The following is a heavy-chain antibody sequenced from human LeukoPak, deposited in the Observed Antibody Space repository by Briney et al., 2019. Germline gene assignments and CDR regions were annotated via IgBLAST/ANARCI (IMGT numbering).Heavy chain of an antibody. V-gene: IGHV3-23*01. J-gene: IGHJ4*02. CDR1: GFTFGSHA. Sequence: GGSLRLSCEASGFTFGSHAMYWVRQAPGKGLEWVAGIFGSGGSPHYADSVKGRFTISRDNSRNTVYLQINSLRAEDTAVYYCGKTTVGYSSGQKPAWPVDYWGQGTLGTVSS. CDR2: IFGSGGSP. CDR3: GKTTVGYSSGQKPAWPVDY. D-gene: IGHD5-18*01.